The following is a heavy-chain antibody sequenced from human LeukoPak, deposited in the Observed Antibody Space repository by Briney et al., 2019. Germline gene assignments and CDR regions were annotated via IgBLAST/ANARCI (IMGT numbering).Heavy chain of an antibody. Sequence: GGSLRLSCAASGFTFSSSAMSWVRQAPGKGLEWVSGIRGYGDDTYYADSVKGRFTISRDNARNTLYVQINSLRAEDTAVYFCARDTTAVVTDAFDIWGQGTLVIVSS. D-gene: IGHD6-13*01. CDR1: GFTFSSSA. CDR2: IRGYGDDT. J-gene: IGHJ3*02. CDR3: ARDTTAVVTDAFDI. V-gene: IGHV3-23*01.